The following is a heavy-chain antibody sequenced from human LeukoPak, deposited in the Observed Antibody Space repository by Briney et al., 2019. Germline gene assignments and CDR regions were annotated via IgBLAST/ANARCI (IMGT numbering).Heavy chain of an antibody. Sequence: ASVKVSCKASGYTFTGYYMHWVRQAPGQGLEWMGWINLNSGGTNYAQKFQGRVTMTRDTSISTAYMELSRLRSDDTAVYYCARDQGYRYGYGDFDYWGQGTLVTASS. CDR3: ARDQGYRYGYGDFDY. J-gene: IGHJ4*02. V-gene: IGHV1-2*02. CDR2: INLNSGGT. D-gene: IGHD5-18*01. CDR1: GYTFTGYY.